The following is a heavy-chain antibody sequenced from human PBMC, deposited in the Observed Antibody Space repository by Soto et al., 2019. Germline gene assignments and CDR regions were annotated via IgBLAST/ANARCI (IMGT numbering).Heavy chain of an antibody. CDR3: ARDYYGAGSPYYYYGMEV. CDR1: GDSITSGGYY. J-gene: IGHJ6*02. D-gene: IGHD3-10*01. V-gene: IGHV4-31*03. CDR2: IYHSGGA. Sequence: SETLSLTCTVSGDSITSGGYYWSWLRQPPGKGLEWIGYIYHSGGASYNPSLRGRAVISIDTSKNQFSLRLNAVTAADTATYYCARDYYGAGSPYYYYGMEVWGQGTTVTVSS.